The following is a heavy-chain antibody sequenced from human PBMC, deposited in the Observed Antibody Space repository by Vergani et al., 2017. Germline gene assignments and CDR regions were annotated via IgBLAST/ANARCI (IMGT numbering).Heavy chain of an antibody. CDR3: ARGRGDNWYCDL. Sequence: QVQLQESGPGLVKPSETLSLTCSVSGYSISRGYYWGWIRQPPGKGLEWIATVFHSGSAYYNPSLRRLVTISVETSKNQFSLRLTTLTAADTAVYYCARGRGDNWYCDLWGRGTLVTVSS. V-gene: IGHV4-38-2*02. D-gene: IGHD3-10*01. CDR2: VFHSGSA. CDR1: GYSISRGYY. J-gene: IGHJ2*01.